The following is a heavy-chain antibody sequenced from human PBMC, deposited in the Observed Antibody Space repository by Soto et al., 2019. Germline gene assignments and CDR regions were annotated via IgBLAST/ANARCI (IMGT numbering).Heavy chain of an antibody. CDR3: ARGYTGYCSGGTCYWFDP. V-gene: IGHV3-21*01. CDR1: GFSFSSYS. J-gene: IGHJ5*02. Sequence: EVQLVESGGGLVKPGGSLRLSCAASGFSFSSYSMNWVRQAPGKGLEWVSSISSSASHINYADSVKGRLTISRDNAKKSLYLQMNSLRDEDTAVYYCARGYTGYCSGGTCYWFDPWGQGTLVTVSS. D-gene: IGHD2-15*01. CDR2: ISSSASHI.